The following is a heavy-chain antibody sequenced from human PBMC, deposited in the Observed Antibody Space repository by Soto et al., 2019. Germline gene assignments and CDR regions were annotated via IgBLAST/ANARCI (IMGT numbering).Heavy chain of an antibody. D-gene: IGHD1-20*01. J-gene: IGHJ6*02. CDR1: GFTFSGSA. CDR3: RGLTGTSFYGMDV. Sequence: GGSLRLSCAASGFTFSGSAVHWVRQASGKGLEWVGRIRSKANSYATAYAASVKGRFTISRDDSKNTAYLQMNSLKTEDTAVYYCRGLTGTSFYGMDVWGQGTTVTVSS. V-gene: IGHV3-73*01. CDR2: IRSKANSYAT.